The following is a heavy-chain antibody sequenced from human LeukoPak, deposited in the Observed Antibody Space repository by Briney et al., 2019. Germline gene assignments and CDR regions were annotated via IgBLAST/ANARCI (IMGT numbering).Heavy chain of an antibody. D-gene: IGHD5-12*01. V-gene: IGHV3-9*01. J-gene: IGHJ4*02. Sequence: SLRLSCAASGFTFDDYAMHWVRQAPGKGLEWVSGISWNSGSIGYADSVKGRFTISRDNAKNSLYLQMNSLRAEDAALYYCAKDPRAVATTFDYWGQGTLVTVSS. CDR3: AKDPRAVATTFDY. CDR2: ISWNSGSI. CDR1: GFTFDDYA.